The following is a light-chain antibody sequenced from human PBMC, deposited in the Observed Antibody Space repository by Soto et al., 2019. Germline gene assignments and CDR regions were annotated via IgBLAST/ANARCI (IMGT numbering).Light chain of an antibody. V-gene: IGLV1-40*01. CDR3: QSYDSSLSVPV. CDR1: SPNLGANYD. Sequence: QSVLTQPPSVSGAPGQRVTISCTGTSPNLGANYDLHWYQHLPGTAPNLLIFLNNNRPSGVPDRFSGSKSGTSASLVITGLQAEDGAEYYCQSYDSSLSVPVFGGGTKLTVL. J-gene: IGLJ2*01. CDR2: LNN.